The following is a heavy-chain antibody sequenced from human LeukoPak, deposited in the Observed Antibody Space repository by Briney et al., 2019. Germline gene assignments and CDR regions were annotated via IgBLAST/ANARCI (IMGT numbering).Heavy chain of an antibody. CDR2: IYSGGST. D-gene: IGHD1-26*01. CDR1: GFTVSNNY. CDR3: ARGKYSGSYYFDY. V-gene: IGHV3-66*01. Sequence: GGSLRLSCAASGFTVSNNYMSWVRQAPGKGLEWVSDIYSGGSTYYADSVKGRFTISRDNSKNTLYLQMNSLRAEDTAVYYCARGKYSGSYYFDYWGQGTLVTVSS. J-gene: IGHJ4*02.